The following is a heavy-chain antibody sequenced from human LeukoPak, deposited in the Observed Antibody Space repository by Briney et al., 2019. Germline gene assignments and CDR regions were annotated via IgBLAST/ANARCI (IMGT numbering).Heavy chain of an antibody. CDR3: ATPYGSGSYVAY. CDR1: GGSISSYY. CDR2: IYYSGST. D-gene: IGHD3-10*01. V-gene: IGHV4-59*08. Sequence: SETLSLTCTVSGGSISSYYWSWIRQPSGKGLEWIGYIYYSGSTNYNPSLKSRVTISVDTSENQFSLKLTSVTAADTAVYYCATPYGSGSYVAYWGQGTLVTVSS. J-gene: IGHJ4*02.